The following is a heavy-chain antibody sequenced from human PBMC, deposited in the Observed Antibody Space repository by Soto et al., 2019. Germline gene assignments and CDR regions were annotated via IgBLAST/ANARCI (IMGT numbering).Heavy chain of an antibody. Sequence: SETLSLTCTVSGGSISSGDYYWSWIRQPPGKGLEWIGYIYYSGSTYYNPSLKSRVTISVDTSKNQFSLRLSSVTAADTAVYYCARGASLDYDFWSGYYVFDYWGQGTLVTVSS. CDR2: IYYSGST. J-gene: IGHJ4*02. CDR1: GGSISSGDYY. CDR3: ARGASLDYDFWSGYYVFDY. V-gene: IGHV4-30-4*01. D-gene: IGHD3-3*01.